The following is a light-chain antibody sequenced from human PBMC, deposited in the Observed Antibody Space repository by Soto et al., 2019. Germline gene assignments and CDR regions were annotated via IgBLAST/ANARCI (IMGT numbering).Light chain of an antibody. CDR3: SSYTSSHVV. CDR2: EVS. V-gene: IGLV2-14*01. CDR1: SSDVSGYNY. J-gene: IGLJ2*01. Sequence: QSALTQPASVSGSPGQSITISCTGTSSDVSGYNYVSWYQQHPGKAPKLMIYEVSNRPSGVSNRFSGSKSGNTASLTISGLQTEDEADYFCSSYTSSHVVFGGGTKLTVL.